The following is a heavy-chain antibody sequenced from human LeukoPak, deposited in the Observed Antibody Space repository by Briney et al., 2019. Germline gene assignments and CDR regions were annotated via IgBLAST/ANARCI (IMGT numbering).Heavy chain of an antibody. V-gene: IGHV3-30*02. Sequence: GGSLRLSCVASGFTFRTYGMHWVRQAPGRVPEWVAFIRYDGSFTVYVDSVRGRFTVSRDNSKHTLYVQMNSLRGEDTAVYYCARDRANSGWYSNYFDYWAREPWSPSPQ. J-gene: IGHJ4*02. CDR2: IRYDGSFT. D-gene: IGHD6-19*01. CDR1: GFTFRTYG. CDR3: ARDRANSGWYSNYFDY.